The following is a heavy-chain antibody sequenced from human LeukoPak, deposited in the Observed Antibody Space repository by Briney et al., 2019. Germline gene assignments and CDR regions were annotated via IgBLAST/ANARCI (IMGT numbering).Heavy chain of an antibody. CDR3: ARGSTGDKSNN. CDR2: IYYSGTT. D-gene: IGHD7-27*01. J-gene: IGHJ4*02. CDR1: GGSITSGGYY. Sequence: SEALSLTCTVSGGSITSGGYYWSWIRQLPGKGLEWIGYIYYSGTTSYNPSLKSRLTISLDTSENQFSLKLSSVTAADTAVYYCARGSTGDKSNNWGQGTLVTVSS. V-gene: IGHV4-31*03.